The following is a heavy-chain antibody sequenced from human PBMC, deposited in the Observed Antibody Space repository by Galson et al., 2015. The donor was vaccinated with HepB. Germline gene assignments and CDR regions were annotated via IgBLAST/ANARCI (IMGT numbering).Heavy chain of an antibody. D-gene: IGHD2-15*01. J-gene: IGHJ4*02. CDR2: ISASGVST. CDR1: GFTFSTFD. V-gene: IGHV3-23*01. CDR3: AKGSSATATYDS. Sequence: SLRLSCAASGFTFSTFDMGWVRQAPGKGLEWVSSISASGVSTYYTDSVKGRFTISRDNSKNTLYLQMNRLRAEDTAVYFCAKGSSATATYDSWGQGTLVTVSS.